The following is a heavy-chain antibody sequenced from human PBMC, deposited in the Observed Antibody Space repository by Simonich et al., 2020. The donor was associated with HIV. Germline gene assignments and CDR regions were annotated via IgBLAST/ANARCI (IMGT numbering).Heavy chain of an antibody. CDR2: INHSRST. D-gene: IGHD2-2*01. Sequence: QVQLQQWGAGLLKPSETLSLTCAVYGGSFRGYYWSWIRQPPGKGLGWIGEINHSRSTNSNPSLKSRVTISVDTSKNQFSLKLSSVTAADTAVYYCARGFYQRLYYFDYWGQGTLVTVSS. CDR3: ARGFYQRLYYFDY. CDR1: GGSFRGYY. J-gene: IGHJ4*02. V-gene: IGHV4-34*01.